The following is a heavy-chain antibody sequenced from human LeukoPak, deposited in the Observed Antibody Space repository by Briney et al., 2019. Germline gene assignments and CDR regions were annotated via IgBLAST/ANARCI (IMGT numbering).Heavy chain of an antibody. CDR2: ISAYNGNT. D-gene: IGHD3-22*01. CDR1: GYTFTSYG. Sequence: ASVKVSCKASGYTFTSYGISWVRQAPGQGLEWMRWISAYNGNTNYAQKLQGRVTMTTDTSTSTAYMELRSLRSDDTAVYYCARTYYYDSSGHNYFDYWGQGTLVTVSS. V-gene: IGHV1-18*01. J-gene: IGHJ4*02. CDR3: ARTYYYDSSGHNYFDY.